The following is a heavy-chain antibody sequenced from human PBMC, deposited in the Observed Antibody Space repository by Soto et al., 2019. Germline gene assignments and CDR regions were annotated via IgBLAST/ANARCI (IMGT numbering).Heavy chain of an antibody. CDR2: ISHDGTSR. Sequence: QVRLVESGGGVVQPGRSLRLSCAASGFTFNIYAMHWVRQAPGKGLEWVAVISHDGTSRYYADSVKGRVTISRDNSKSMVFVQMNSLGVEDTAVYYCVWSSGVPTTDFAYWGQGTLVTVSS. CDR3: VWSSGVPTTDFAY. D-gene: IGHD3-10*01. CDR1: GFTFNIYA. J-gene: IGHJ4*02. V-gene: IGHV3-30-3*01.